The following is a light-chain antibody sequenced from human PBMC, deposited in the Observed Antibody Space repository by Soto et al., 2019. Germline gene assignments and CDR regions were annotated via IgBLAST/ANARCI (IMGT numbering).Light chain of an antibody. J-gene: IGLJ2*01. CDR1: SSNIGTGYD. CDR3: QSYDTSLSGSVV. Sequence: QTVVTQPPSVSGAPGQRVTISCTGSSSNIGTGYDVHWYQQLPGTAPKLLIYGHNNRPSGVPDRFSASKSGTSASLAITGLQAEDEADYYCQSYDTSLSGSVVFGGGTKLIVL. V-gene: IGLV1-40*01. CDR2: GHN.